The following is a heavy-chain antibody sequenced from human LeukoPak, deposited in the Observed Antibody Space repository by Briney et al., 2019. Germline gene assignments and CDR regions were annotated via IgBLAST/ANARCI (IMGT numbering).Heavy chain of an antibody. Sequence: GGSLRLSCAASGFTFSSYSMNWVRQAPGKGLEWVSSISSSSSYIYYADSVKGRFTISRDNAKNSLHLQMNSLRAKDTAVYYCARDRVVVVPAAIWFDPWGQGTLVTVSS. D-gene: IGHD2-2*01. CDR3: ARDRVVVVPAAIWFDP. CDR2: ISSSSSYI. J-gene: IGHJ5*02. V-gene: IGHV3-21*01. CDR1: GFTFSSYS.